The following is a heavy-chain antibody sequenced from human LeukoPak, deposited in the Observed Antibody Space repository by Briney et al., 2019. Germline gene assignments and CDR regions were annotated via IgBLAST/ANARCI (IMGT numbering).Heavy chain of an antibody. J-gene: IGHJ4*02. CDR3: ARASWGSGGDY. CDR1: GYTFTGYY. D-gene: IGHD7-27*01. Sequence: ASVKVSCKASGYTFTGYYMHWVRQAPGQGLEWMGLINPNRGGTNYAQRFQGRVTMTRDTSISTAYMELRRLRSDDTAVYYCARASWGSGGDYWGQGTLVTVSS. CDR2: INPNRGGT. V-gene: IGHV1-2*06.